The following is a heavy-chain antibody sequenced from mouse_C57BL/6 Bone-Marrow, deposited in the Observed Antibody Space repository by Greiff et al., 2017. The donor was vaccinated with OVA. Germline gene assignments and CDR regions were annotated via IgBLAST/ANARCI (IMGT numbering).Heavy chain of an antibody. D-gene: IGHD1-1*01. V-gene: IGHV5-9-1*02. J-gene: IGHJ4*01. CDR1: GFTFSSYA. Sequence: DVMLVESGEGLVKPGGSLKLSCAASGFTFSSYAMSWVRQTPEKRLEWVAYISSGGDYIYYADTVKGRFTISRDNARNTLYLQMSSLKSEDTAMYYCTRAITTVVVPYYAMDYWGQGTSVTVSS. CDR2: ISSGGDYI. CDR3: TRAITTVVVPYYAMDY.